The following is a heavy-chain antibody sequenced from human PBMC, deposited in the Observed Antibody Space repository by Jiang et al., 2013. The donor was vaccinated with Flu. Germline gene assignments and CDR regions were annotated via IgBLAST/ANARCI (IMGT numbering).Heavy chain of an antibody. Sequence: KPSETLSLTCAVYGGSFSGYYWSWIRQPPGKGLEWIGEINHSGSTNYNPSLKSRVTISVDTSKNQFSLKLSSVTAADTAVYYCARVCATMVRDVPYYFDYWGQGTLVTVSS. CDR3: ARVCATMVRDVPYYFDY. V-gene: IGHV4-34*01. CDR1: GGSFSGYY. J-gene: IGHJ4*02. CDR2: INHSGST. D-gene: IGHD3-10*01.